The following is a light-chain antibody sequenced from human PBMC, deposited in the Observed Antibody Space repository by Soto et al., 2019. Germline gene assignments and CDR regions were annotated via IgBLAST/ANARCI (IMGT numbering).Light chain of an antibody. V-gene: IGKV3-11*01. CDR2: DAS. Sequence: IVLTQSPVTLALSPGERAVLSCRASQSVSTSLAWYQHKPGQAPRLFIYDASKRAPGIPARFSGSGSGTDFTLTISSLEPEDLAVYYCQLRDVWPSFGQGTKVEIK. CDR3: QLRDVWPS. CDR1: QSVSTS. J-gene: IGKJ1*01.